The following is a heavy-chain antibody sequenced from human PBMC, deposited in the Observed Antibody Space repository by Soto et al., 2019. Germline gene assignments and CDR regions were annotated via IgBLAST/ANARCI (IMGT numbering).Heavy chain of an antibody. J-gene: IGHJ4*02. V-gene: IGHV1-18*01. Sequence: QVHLVQSGAEVKKPGASVKVSCKGSGYTFTSYGISWVRQAPGQGLEWMGWISAHNHNTNYAQKLQGRVTVTTDTSTSTAYMELRSLRXXXXAXXYCARGRYGDYWGQGTLVTVSS. CDR2: ISAHNHNT. CDR1: GYTFTSYG. CDR3: ARGRYGDY. D-gene: IGHD4-17*01.